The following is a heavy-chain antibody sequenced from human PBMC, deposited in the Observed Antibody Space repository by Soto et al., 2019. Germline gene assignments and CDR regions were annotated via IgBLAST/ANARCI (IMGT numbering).Heavy chain of an antibody. CDR3: ARGGHVVVVTAALDY. J-gene: IGHJ4*02. D-gene: IGHD2-21*02. Sequence: QVQLVQSGAEVKKPGASVKVSCKASGDTFTDYYIHWVRQAPGQELEWMGTVNPSGGHTTYAQHFLGRMAMARDTSTSTRCMGLTSLRSEDTAIYYCARGGHVVVVTAALDYWGQGTLVTVSS. V-gene: IGHV1-46*01. CDR1: GDTFTDYY. CDR2: VNPSGGHT.